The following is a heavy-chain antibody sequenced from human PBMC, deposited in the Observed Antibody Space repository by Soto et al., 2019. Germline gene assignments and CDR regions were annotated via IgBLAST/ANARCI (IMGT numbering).Heavy chain of an antibody. CDR1: GDSFRDYY. V-gene: IGHV4-34*01. J-gene: IGHJ5*02. CDR3: ASTRNRWFDP. D-gene: IGHD1-1*01. CDR2: INPSGRT. Sequence: SETLSLTCVVSGDSFRDYYWSWIRQSPGVGLEWIGEINPSGRTEYNPSLRGRVTLSVDTSKNQFSLTLSTMTAADTAVYYCASTRNRWFDPWGQGTLVTVSS.